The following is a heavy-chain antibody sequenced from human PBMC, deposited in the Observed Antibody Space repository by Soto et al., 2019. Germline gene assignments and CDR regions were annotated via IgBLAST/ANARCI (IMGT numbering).Heavy chain of an antibody. V-gene: IGHV5-10-1*01. CDR3: ARRNTMVRGGNYGMDV. J-gene: IGHJ6*02. CDR2: IDPSDSYT. Sequence: PGESLRISCKGSGYSFTSHWISWVRQMPGKGLEWMGRIDPSDSYTNYSPSFQGHVTISADKSISTAYLQWSSLKASDTAMYYCARRNTMVRGGNYGMDVWGQGTTVTVSS. D-gene: IGHD3-10*01. CDR1: GYSFTSHW.